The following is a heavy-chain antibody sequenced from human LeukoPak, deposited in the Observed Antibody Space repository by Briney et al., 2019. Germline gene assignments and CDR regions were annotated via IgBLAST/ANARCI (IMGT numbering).Heavy chain of an antibody. J-gene: IGHJ4*02. CDR2: IYHSGST. CDR3: ARATHIAAVYYFDY. D-gene: IGHD6-13*01. V-gene: IGHV4-4*02. Sequence: SETPSLTCAVSGGSISSSNWWNWVRQPPGKGLEWIGEIYHSGSTNYNPSLKSRVTISVDKSKNQFSLKLSSVTAADTAVYYCARATHIAAVYYFDYWGQGTLVTVSS. CDR1: GGSISSSNW.